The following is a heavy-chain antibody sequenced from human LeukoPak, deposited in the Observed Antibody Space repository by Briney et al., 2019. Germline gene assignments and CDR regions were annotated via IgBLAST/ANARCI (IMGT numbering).Heavy chain of an antibody. V-gene: IGHV3-30*11. Sequence: GSVKLSCKASGYTFSTHAMHWVRQAPGQGLEWAAVISHDGRCTYYGNTVRGRFTISRDNSKNTLSLEMISLRGEDTALYYCAREGTAMVRYYFDYWGQGTLVTVSS. J-gene: IGHJ4*02. D-gene: IGHD5-18*01. CDR2: ISHDGRCT. CDR1: GYTFSTHA. CDR3: AREGTAMVRYYFDY.